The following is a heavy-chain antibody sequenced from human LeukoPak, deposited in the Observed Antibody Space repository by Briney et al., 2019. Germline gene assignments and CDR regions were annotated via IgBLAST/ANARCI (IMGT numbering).Heavy chain of an antibody. J-gene: IGHJ6*02. D-gene: IGHD1-1*01. CDR3: ARGQLTAGMDV. V-gene: IGHV4-34*01. Sequence: PSETLSLTCAVYGGSFSGYYWSWIRRPPGKGLEWIGEINHSGSTNYNPSLKSRVTISVDTSKNQFSLKLSSVTAADTAVYYCARGQLTAGMDVWGQGTTVTVSS. CDR1: GGSFSGYY. CDR2: INHSGST.